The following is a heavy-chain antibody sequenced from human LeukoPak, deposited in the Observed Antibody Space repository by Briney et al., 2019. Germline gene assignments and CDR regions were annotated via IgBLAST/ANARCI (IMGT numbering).Heavy chain of an antibody. Sequence: PGRSLRLSCAASGFAFTAYLIHWVRQPPGKGWEWGAVMSSDGNVIFYADSVRGRFTISRDNSKNTLYLQVNSLRVEDTAVYYCVREGEHYYGHSASFDYWGQGTLVTVSS. V-gene: IGHV3-30-3*01. CDR3: VREGEHYYGHSASFDY. J-gene: IGHJ4*02. CDR2: MSSDGNVI. CDR1: GFAFTAYL. D-gene: IGHD3-10*01.